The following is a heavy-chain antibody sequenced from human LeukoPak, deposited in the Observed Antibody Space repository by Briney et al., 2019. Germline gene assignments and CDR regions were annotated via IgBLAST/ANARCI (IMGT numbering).Heavy chain of an antibody. CDR2: IYYSGSI. CDR1: GGSISSSSYY. D-gene: IGHD6-13*01. Sequence: SETLSLTCTVSGGSISSSSYYWGWIRHPPGKGLEWIGSIYYSGSIYYNPSLKSRDPISVDMPKNQFSLKLSSVTATDTAVYYCARHWQQLALDYWGQGTLVTVSS. CDR3: ARHWQQLALDY. J-gene: IGHJ4*02. V-gene: IGHV4-39*01.